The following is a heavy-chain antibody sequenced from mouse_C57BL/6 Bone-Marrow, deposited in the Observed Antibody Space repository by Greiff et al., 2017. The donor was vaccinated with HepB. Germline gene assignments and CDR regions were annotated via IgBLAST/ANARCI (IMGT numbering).Heavy chain of an antibody. J-gene: IGHJ1*03. CDR2: IYPRSGNT. V-gene: IGHV1-81*01. D-gene: IGHD1-1*01. Sequence: QVQLQQSGAELARPGASVKLSCKASGYTFTSYGISWVKQRTGQGLEWIGEIYPRSGNTYYNEKFKGKATLTADKSSSTAYMELRSLTSEDSAVYFGATEAHYGSREWYVDVWGTGTTVTVSS. CDR3: ATEAHYGSREWYVDV. CDR1: GYTFTSYG.